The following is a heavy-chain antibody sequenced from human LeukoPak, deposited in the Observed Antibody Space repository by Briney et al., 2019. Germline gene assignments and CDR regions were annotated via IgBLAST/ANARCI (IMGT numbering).Heavy chain of an antibody. V-gene: IGHV4-39*01. D-gene: IGHD4-11*01. CDR1: GGSISSSSYY. Sequence: SETLSLTCTVSGGSISSSSYYWGWIRQPPGKGLEWIGSIYYSGSTYYNPSLKSRVTISVDTSKNQFSLKLSSVTAADTAVYYCATLTTHRIWFDPWGQGTLVTVTS. J-gene: IGHJ5*02. CDR2: IYYSGST. CDR3: ATLTTHRIWFDP.